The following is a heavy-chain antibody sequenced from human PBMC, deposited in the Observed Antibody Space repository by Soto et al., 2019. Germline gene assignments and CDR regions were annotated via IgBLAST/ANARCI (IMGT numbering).Heavy chain of an antibody. CDR2: ISYDGSNK. J-gene: IGHJ4*02. V-gene: IGHV3-30-3*01. Sequence: QVQLVESGGGVVQPGRSLRLSCAASGFTFSSYAMHWVRQAPGKGLEWVAVISYDGSNKYYADSVKGRFTISRDNSKNPLYLQMNSLRAEDTAVYYCATGTTFSSFDYWGQGTLVTVSS. D-gene: IGHD4-17*01. CDR3: ATGTTFSSFDY. CDR1: GFTFSSYA.